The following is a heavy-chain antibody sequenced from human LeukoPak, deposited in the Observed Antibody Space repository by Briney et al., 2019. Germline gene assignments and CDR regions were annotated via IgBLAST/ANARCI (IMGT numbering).Heavy chain of an antibody. CDR2: IWFDGING. Sequence: PGGSLRLSCAASGFTFSTYGMHWVRQAPGKGLEWVAFIWFDGINGYYADSVKGRFTISRDNSKNTLYLQMNSLRHEDTGVYFCAKDPDYGCDFWGQGALVTVSS. CDR3: AKDPDYGCDF. V-gene: IGHV3-30*02. CDR1: GFTFSTYG. J-gene: IGHJ4*02. D-gene: IGHD4-17*01.